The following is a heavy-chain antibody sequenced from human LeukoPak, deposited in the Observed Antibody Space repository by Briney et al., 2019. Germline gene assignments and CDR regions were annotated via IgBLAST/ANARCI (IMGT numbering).Heavy chain of an antibody. CDR1: GYTFTGYF. D-gene: IGHD1-7*01. V-gene: IGHV1-2*02. J-gene: IGHJ4*02. CDR2: INPKSGAT. CDR3: ARFIDSWNYDY. Sequence: ASVKVSCKASGYTFTGYFMHWVRQAPGQGLEWMGWINPKSGATNYAQNFQGRVTMIRDTSISTAYMELSRLRSDDTAVYYCARFIDSWNYDYWGQGTLFTVSS.